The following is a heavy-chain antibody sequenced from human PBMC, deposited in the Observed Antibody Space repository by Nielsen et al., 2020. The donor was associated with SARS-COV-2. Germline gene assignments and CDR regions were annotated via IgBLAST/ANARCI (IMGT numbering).Heavy chain of an antibody. D-gene: IGHD4-17*01. CDR3: ARGRYGDY. CDR1: GFTFSSYW. Sequence: GESLKISCAASGFTFSSYWMNWVRQAPGKGLEWVANIKQDGSEKYYGDSVKGRFTISRDNAKNSLYLQMNSLRDEDTAVYYCARGRYGDYWGQGTLVTVSS. J-gene: IGHJ4*02. CDR2: IKQDGSEK. V-gene: IGHV3-7*01.